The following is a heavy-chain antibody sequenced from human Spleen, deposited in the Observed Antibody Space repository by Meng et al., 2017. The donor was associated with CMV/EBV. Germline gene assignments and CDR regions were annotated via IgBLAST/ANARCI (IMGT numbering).Heavy chain of an antibody. J-gene: IGHJ4*02. Sequence: SLSTRGVGVGWIRQPPRKALEWLALIYWDDDKYYSPSLKSRLTNTKDTSKNQVVLTMTNLDPADTATYYCARRLQVGDTFALVDNWGQGTLVTVSS. CDR3: ARRLQVGDTFALVDN. CDR1: SLSTRGVG. V-gene: IGHV2-5*02. D-gene: IGHD1-26*01. CDR2: IYWDDDK.